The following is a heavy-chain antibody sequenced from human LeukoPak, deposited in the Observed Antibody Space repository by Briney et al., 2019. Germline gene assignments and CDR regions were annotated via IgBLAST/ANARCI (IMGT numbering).Heavy chain of an antibody. CDR3: ARHHYDILTGYYKRGYFDY. D-gene: IGHD3-9*01. Sequence: PSETLSLTCAVYGGSFSGYYWSWLRQPPGKGLEWIGEINHSGSTNYNPSLKSRVTISVDTSKNQLSLKLSSVTAADTAVYYCARHHYDILTGYYKRGYFDYWGQGTLVTVSS. J-gene: IGHJ4*02. CDR2: INHSGST. V-gene: IGHV4-34*01. CDR1: GGSFSGYY.